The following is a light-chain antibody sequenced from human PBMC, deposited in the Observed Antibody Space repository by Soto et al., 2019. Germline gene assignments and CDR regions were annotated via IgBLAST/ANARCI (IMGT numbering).Light chain of an antibody. CDR2: KAS. CDR1: QSISTW. Sequence: DVQMTQSPSTLPAFVGDRVTITCRANQSISTWLAWYQEKPGKAPNLLIYKASRLETGVPSRFSGSGSGTEITLTISFLKPDDFATYYCQQYNSYPWTFGQGTKVDI. V-gene: IGKV1-5*03. J-gene: IGKJ1*01. CDR3: QQYNSYPWT.